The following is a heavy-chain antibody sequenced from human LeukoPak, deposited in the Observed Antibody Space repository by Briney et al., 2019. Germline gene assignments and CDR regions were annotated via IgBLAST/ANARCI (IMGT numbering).Heavy chain of an antibody. D-gene: IGHD6-19*01. V-gene: IGHV3-53*01. CDR2: IYTGGNT. CDR1: GFTVSSNY. Sequence: GGSLRLSCAASGFTVSSNYMSWVRQAPGKGLEWVSVIYTGGNTYYADSVKGRFTISRDNSKNTLYLQMNSLRAEDTAVYYCARNPARGSGWYPDFDYWGQGTLVAVSS. CDR3: ARNPARGSGWYPDFDY. J-gene: IGHJ4*02.